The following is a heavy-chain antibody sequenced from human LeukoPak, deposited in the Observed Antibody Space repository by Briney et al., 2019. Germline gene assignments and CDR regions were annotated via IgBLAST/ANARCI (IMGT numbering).Heavy chain of an antibody. Sequence: ASVKVSCKASGYTFTSYDINWVRQATGQGLEWMGWINPNSGGTNYAQKFQGRVTMTRDTSISTAYMELSSLRSEDTAVYYCARSNYYDSRAPPGFWGQGTLVTVSS. V-gene: IGHV1-2*02. D-gene: IGHD3-22*01. J-gene: IGHJ4*02. CDR2: INPNSGGT. CDR3: ARSNYYDSRAPPGF. CDR1: GYTFTSYD.